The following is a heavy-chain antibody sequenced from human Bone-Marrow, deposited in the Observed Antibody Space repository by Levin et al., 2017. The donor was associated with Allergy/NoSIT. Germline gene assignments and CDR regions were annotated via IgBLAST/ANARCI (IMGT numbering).Heavy chain of an antibody. CDR2: VYYIGST. V-gene: IGHV4-59*12. CDR3: ARVSSDYPHNWFDP. D-gene: IGHD4-17*01. CDR1: GGSISGYY. J-gene: IGHJ5*02. Sequence: PSETLSLTCTVSGGSISGYYWSWIRQPPGKGLEFIGYVYYIGSTSYNPSLESRVTMSVDTSKNQFSLNLSSVTAADTAVYYCARVSSDYPHNWFDPWGQGTLVTVSS.